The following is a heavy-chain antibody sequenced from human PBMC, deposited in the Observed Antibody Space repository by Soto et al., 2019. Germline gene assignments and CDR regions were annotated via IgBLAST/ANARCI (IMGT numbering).Heavy chain of an antibody. CDR1: GDVFSTDT. D-gene: IGHD3-16*01. Sequence: QVVLLQSGADVNEPGSSVNISCKTFGDVFSTDTINWVRQAPGQGLLWMGSIIPFLNLSNIEPTFMDRLRITADESTGTAYLKLRDMTREYTAMYFCAKFGAEIDHWGHGTRITVSS. V-gene: IGHV1-69*09. CDR3: AKFGAEIDH. CDR2: IIPFLNLS. J-gene: IGHJ5*02.